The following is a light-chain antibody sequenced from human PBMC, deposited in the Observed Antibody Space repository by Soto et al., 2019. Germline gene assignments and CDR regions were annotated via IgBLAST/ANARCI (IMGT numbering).Light chain of an antibody. J-gene: IGKJ4*01. CDR2: MAS. CDR3: QQYNSLSSVS. Sequence: DIQLTQSPSTPSASVGDRVTITCRASQSITNWLAWYQQKPGKAPKVLIHMASSLKSGVPSRFSGSGSGTEFTLTITSLQPDDSATYYCQQYNSLSSVSFGGGTKVEI. CDR1: QSITNW. V-gene: IGKV1-5*03.